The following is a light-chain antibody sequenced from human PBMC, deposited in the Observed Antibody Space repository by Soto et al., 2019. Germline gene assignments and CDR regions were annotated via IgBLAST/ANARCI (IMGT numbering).Light chain of an antibody. CDR3: SSYTSRSTLV. J-gene: IGLJ1*01. V-gene: IGLV2-14*01. Sequence: QSALTQPASVSGSPGQSITISCTGTSSDVGGYNFVSWYQQHLGKAPKVMIYDVTNRPSGVSNRFSGSKSGNTASLTISGLQADDEADYYCSSYTSRSTLVFGTGTKLTVL. CDR1: SSDVGGYNF. CDR2: DVT.